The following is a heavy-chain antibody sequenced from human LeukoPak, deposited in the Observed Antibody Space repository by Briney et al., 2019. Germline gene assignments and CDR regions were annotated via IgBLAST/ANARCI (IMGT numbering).Heavy chain of an antibody. V-gene: IGHV4-39*01. Sequence: SETLSLTCTVSGGSISRSSYYWGWIRQPPGKGLEWIGTIYYSGRTYYNPSLKSRVTISVDTSKNQFSLKLSSVTAADTAVYYCARHVSVGATEEWGQGTLVTVSS. J-gene: IGHJ4*02. CDR2: IYYSGRT. CDR1: GGSISRSSYY. D-gene: IGHD1-26*01. CDR3: ARHVSVGATEE.